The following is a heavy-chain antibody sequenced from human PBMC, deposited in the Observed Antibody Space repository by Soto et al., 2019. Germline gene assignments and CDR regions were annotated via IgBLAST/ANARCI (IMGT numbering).Heavy chain of an antibody. J-gene: IGHJ5*02. Sequence: PGGSLRLSCAASGFTFSSYGMHWVCQAPGKGLEWVAVISYDGSNKYYADSLKGRFTISRDNSRNTLFLQMNSLRAEDTAVYYCARDSVLEYGNWFDPWGQGTLVTVSS. CDR3: ARDSVLEYGNWFDP. CDR2: ISYDGSNK. V-gene: IGHV3-30*03. D-gene: IGHD1-1*01. CDR1: GFTFSSYG.